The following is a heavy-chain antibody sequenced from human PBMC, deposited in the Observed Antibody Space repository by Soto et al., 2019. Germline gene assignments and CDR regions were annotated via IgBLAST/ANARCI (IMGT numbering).Heavy chain of an antibody. D-gene: IGHD3-10*01. Sequence: QVQLVQSGAEVKKPGASVKVSCKASGYSFTSYGISWVRQAPGQGLEGMGWISAYNGNRKYAQKFQGRVTMTTDTTTSTAYMELRSLRSDDTAVYYCAGDLGGVPDYWGQGTLVIVSS. V-gene: IGHV1-18*01. CDR2: ISAYNGNR. J-gene: IGHJ4*02. CDR1: GYSFTSYG. CDR3: AGDLGGVPDY.